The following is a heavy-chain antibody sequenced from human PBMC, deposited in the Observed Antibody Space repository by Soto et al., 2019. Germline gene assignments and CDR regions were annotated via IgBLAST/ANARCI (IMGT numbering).Heavy chain of an antibody. CDR2: ITPSGCST. CDR3: ARNDNTVPAY. D-gene: IGHD1-1*01. Sequence: WEASGEALTSRYRRWPRQATGQGREWMGFITPSGCSTSYTQRFQGRVTMTRDTSTSTVYMELSSLSSEDTAVYYCARNDNTVPAYWGKRTLVLGSP. J-gene: IGHJ1*01. V-gene: IGHV1-46*01. CDR1: GEALTSRY.